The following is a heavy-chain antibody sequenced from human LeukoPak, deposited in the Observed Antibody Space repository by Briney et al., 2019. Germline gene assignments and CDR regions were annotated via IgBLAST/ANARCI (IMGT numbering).Heavy chain of an antibody. CDR1: GYTLTELS. D-gene: IGHD6-13*01. CDR3: ATIPIAAAATGY. CDR2: FDPEDGET. V-gene: IGHV1-24*01. J-gene: IGHJ4*02. Sequence: ASVTVSCKVSGYTLTELSMHWVRQAPGKGLEWMGGFDPEDGETIYAQKFQGRVTMTEDTSTDTAYMELSSLRSEDTAVYYCATIPIAAAATGYWGQGTLVIVSS.